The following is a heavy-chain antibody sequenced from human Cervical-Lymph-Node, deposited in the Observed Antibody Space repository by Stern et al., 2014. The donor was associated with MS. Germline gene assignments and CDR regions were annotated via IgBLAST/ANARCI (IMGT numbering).Heavy chain of an antibody. J-gene: IGHJ4*02. D-gene: IGHD3-9*01. V-gene: IGHV3-72*01. Sequence: EVQLVESGGGLVQPGGSLRLSCAASGFTFSDHYMAWVPPAPGKGPEWVGRPRTQANSYTTEYAASVKGRFTISRDDSKNSLYPQMNSLKTEDTAVYYCARGNYDILTGYYWGLGYWGQGTLVTVSS. CDR1: GFTFSDHY. CDR3: ARGNYDILTGYYWGLGY. CDR2: PRTQANSYTT.